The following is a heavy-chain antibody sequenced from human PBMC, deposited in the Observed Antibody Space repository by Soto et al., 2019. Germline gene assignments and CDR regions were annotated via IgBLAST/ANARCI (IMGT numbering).Heavy chain of an antibody. J-gene: IGHJ5*01. D-gene: IGHD2-8*01. CDR1: AGSISSDGFY. CDR3: ARDRGAHGVFDS. V-gene: IGHV4-31*03. Sequence: PSETLALTCSVSAGSISSDGFYWNWIRQPPGKGLEWIGYIYHSGGTYSSPSLRSRVTISVDTSKNQFTLKLSSVTAADTAVYYCARDRGAHGVFDSWGPGTLVTVSS. CDR2: IYHSGGT.